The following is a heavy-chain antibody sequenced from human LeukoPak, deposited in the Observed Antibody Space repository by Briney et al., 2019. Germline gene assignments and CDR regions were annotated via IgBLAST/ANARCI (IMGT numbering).Heavy chain of an antibody. V-gene: IGHV1-69*05. CDR2: IIPIFGTA. D-gene: IGHD2-2*01. CDR3: ARGYCSSTSCYRAFYYDY. Sequence: ASVKVSCKASGGTFSSYAISWVRQAPGQGLEWMGGIIPIFGTANYAQKFQGRVTITTDESTSTAYMELSSLRSEDTAVYYCARGYCSSTSCYRAFYYDYWGQGTLVTVSS. CDR1: GGTFSSYA. J-gene: IGHJ4*02.